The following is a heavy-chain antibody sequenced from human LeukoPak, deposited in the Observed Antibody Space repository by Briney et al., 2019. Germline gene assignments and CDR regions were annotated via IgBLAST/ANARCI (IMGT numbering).Heavy chain of an antibody. CDR1: GFTFSSYA. J-gene: IGHJ6*02. Sequence: GRSLRLSCAASGFTFSSYAMHWVRQAPGKGLEWVAVISYDGNNKYYAGSVKGRFTISRDNSKNTLYLQMNSLRAEDTAVYYCARDYYDSSGFFVYYYGMDVWGQGTTVAVSS. D-gene: IGHD3-22*01. CDR2: ISYDGNNK. CDR3: ARDYYDSSGFFVYYYGMDV. V-gene: IGHV3-30-3*01.